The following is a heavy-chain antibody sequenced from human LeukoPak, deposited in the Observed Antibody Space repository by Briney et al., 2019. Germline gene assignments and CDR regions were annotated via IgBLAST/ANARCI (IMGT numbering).Heavy chain of an antibody. CDR1: GFTVITND. J-gene: IGHJ4*02. V-gene: IGHV3-53*01. D-gene: IGHD3-16*01. Sequence: GGSLRLSCAASGFTVITNDMTWVRQAPGKGLEWVSVLYSAGNTKYADSVQGRFTISRDNSRNTLYLEMNSLSPDGTAVDYCARGLGPLAANTLAYWGQGTRVTVSS. CDR3: ARGLGPLAANTLAY. CDR2: LYSAGNT.